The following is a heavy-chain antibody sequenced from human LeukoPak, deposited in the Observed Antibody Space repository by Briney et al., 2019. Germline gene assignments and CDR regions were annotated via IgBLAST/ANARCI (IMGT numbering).Heavy chain of an antibody. CDR3: ARDSSNSYDY. CDR1: GFTFSHYY. J-gene: IGHJ4*02. CDR2: ISSSGSIL. Sequence: GGSLRLSCAASGFTFSHYYMSWIRQAPGKGLELVSYISSSGSILYYADSVKGRFTISRDNAKNSLYLQMNSLRAEDTAVYYCARDSSNSYDYWGQGTLVTVSS. D-gene: IGHD1-1*01. V-gene: IGHV3-11*04.